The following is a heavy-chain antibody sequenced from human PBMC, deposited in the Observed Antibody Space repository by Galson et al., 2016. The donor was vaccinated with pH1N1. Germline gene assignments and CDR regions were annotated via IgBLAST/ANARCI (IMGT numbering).Heavy chain of an antibody. Sequence: LSLTCTVSGGSISSSSYYWGWIRQPPGKGLEWIGSIYYSGSTYYNPSLKSRVTISVDTSKNQFPLKLSSVTAADTAVYYCARQRPPTEDWGYYFDYWGQGTLVTVSS. CDR2: IYYSGST. CDR3: ARQRPPTEDWGYYFDY. CDR1: GGSISSSSYY. D-gene: IGHD3/OR15-3a*01. V-gene: IGHV4-39*01. J-gene: IGHJ4*02.